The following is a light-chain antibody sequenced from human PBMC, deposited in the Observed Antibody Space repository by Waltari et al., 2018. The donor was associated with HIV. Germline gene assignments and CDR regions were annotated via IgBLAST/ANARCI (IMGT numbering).Light chain of an antibody. Sequence: QSVLTQPPSASGTPGQRSTISCSGSSSNIGSNYVYWYQQPPGTAPKLLIYRNNQLPSGPPVQLTGAKSAHQPPRAISRLRSEDEADYYSATRNDTLRCHVVFGGGTKLIVL. CDR3: ATRNDTLRCHVV. CDR1: SSNIGSNY. V-gene: IGLV1-47*01. CDR2: RNN. J-gene: IGLJ2*01.